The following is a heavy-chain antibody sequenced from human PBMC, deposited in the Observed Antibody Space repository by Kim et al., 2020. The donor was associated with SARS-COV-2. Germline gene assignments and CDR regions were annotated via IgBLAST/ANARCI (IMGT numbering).Heavy chain of an antibody. V-gene: IGHV4-39*01. J-gene: IGHJ6*02. CDR2: IYYSGST. CDR3: ARSLALGLGKNYYYYYGMDV. Sequence: SETLSLTCTVSGGSISSSSYYWGWIRQPPGKGLEWIGSIYYSGSTYYNPSLKSRVTISVDTSKNQFSLKLSSVTAADTAVYYCARSLALGLGKNYYYYYGMDVWGQGTTVTVSS. D-gene: IGHD7-27*01. CDR1: GGSISSSSYY.